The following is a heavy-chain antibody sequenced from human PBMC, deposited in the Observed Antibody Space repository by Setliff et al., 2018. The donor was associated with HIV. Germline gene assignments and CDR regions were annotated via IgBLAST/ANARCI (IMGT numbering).Heavy chain of an antibody. D-gene: IGHD2-21*02. CDR1: GFTFTSYW. V-gene: IGHV3-74*01. CDR2: INSDGSST. J-gene: IGHJ4*02. Sequence: GGSLRLSCAASGFTFTSYWMHWVRQAPGKGLVWVSRINSDGSSTSYADSVKGRFTISRDNAKNTLYLQMNSLRAEDTAVYYCARARGYCGGDCYIDYWGQGTLVTVSS. CDR3: ARARGYCGGDCYIDY.